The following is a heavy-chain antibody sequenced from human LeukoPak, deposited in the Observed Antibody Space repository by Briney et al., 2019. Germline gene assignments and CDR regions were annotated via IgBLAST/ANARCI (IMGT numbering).Heavy chain of an antibody. CDR3: ARTKRTDSRGFRGYFDY. Sequence: PSETLSLTCTVSGGSIGSNNYYWGWIRQPPGKGLEWIGSIYYSGYTYYNPSLKSRVTISVDMSKNQFSLKLSSLTAADTAVYYCARTKRTDSRGFRGYFDYWGQGILVTVSS. D-gene: IGHD3-22*01. CDR1: GGSIGSNNYY. V-gene: IGHV4-39*07. CDR2: IYYSGYT. J-gene: IGHJ4*02.